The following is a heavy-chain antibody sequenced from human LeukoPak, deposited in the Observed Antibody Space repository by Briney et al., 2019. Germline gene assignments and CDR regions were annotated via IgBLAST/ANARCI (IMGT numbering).Heavy chain of an antibody. J-gene: IGHJ4*02. D-gene: IGHD3-10*01. CDR2: IYSGGST. CDR3: ARAGQNYFDY. Sequence: GGSLRLSCAASGFTFNNYAMSWVRQAPGKGLEWVSVIYSGGSTYYADSVKGRFTISRDNSKNTLYLQMNSLRAEDTAVYYCARAGQNYFDYWGQGTLVTVSS. V-gene: IGHV3-53*01. CDR1: GFTFNNYA.